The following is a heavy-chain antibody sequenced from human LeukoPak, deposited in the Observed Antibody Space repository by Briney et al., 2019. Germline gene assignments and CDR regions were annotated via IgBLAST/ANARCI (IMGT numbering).Heavy chain of an antibody. D-gene: IGHD1-26*01. CDR2: FGTRSTSI. CDR1: GFTFSSYW. Sequence: PGGSLRLSCAASGFTFSSYWMSWVRQAPGKGLEWVSSFGTRSTSIYHAGSVKGRFAISRDNAKNSLYLQMNSLRAEDTALYYCARESYGDYWGQGTLVTVSS. J-gene: IGHJ4*02. V-gene: IGHV3-21*01. CDR3: ARESYGDY.